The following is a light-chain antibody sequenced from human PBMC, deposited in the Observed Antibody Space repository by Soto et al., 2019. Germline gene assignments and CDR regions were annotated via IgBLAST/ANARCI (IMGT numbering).Light chain of an antibody. CDR1: QSISSY. CDR2: AAS. CDR3: QQSYSTPST. J-gene: IGKJ1*01. V-gene: IGKV1-39*01. Sequence: DIQMTQSPSSLSASVGDRVTITCRASQSISSYLNWYQQKPGKAPKLLIYAASSLQSEVPSRFSGSGSGTDFTLTISSLQPEDFATYYCQQSYSTPSTLGQGTKVDIK.